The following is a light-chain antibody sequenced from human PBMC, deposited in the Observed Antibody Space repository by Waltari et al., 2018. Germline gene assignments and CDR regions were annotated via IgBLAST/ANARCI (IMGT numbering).Light chain of an antibody. CDR2: GKD. V-gene: IGLV3-19*01. CDR3: SSRNGRANQVV. Sequence: SSEPTQDPAVSVALGQTVRITCQGDSLRTSYASWYQLKPGQAPVLVIYGKDKRPSGIPDRISGYSSGPTSSLTITGAQAEDEADYYCSSRNGRANQVVFAGGTKVTVL. CDR1: SLRTSY. J-gene: IGLJ3*02.